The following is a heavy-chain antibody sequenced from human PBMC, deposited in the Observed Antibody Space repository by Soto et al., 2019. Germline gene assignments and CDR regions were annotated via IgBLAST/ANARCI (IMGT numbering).Heavy chain of an antibody. CDR2: ISGSGGST. Sequence: GGSLRLSCAASGFTFSSYAMSWVRQAPGKGLEWVSAISGSGGSTYYADSVKGRFTISRDNSKNRLYLQMNSLRAEDTAVYYCAKDQSGSSSWAPLFKGAFDIWGQGTMVTVSS. CDR3: AKDQSGSSSWAPLFKGAFDI. D-gene: IGHD6-13*01. CDR1: GFTFSSYA. J-gene: IGHJ3*02. V-gene: IGHV3-23*01.